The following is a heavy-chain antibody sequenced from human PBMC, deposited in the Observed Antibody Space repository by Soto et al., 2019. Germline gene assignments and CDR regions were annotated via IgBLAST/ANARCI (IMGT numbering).Heavy chain of an antibody. J-gene: IGHJ4*02. Sequence: QVQLVESEGSVVQPGKSLSFSCAASGFIFSNYGMPWVRQAPGKGLEWVALISFDGKNRNYADSVKGRFTIYRDNPKNTLYLEMNSLRPEDTAFYYCAKRGGVVGGSEHPFFEYWGQGTLVTVSS. CDR2: ISFDGKNR. V-gene: IGHV3-30*18. CDR1: GFIFSNYG. CDR3: AKRGGVVGGSEHPFFEY. D-gene: IGHD2-15*01.